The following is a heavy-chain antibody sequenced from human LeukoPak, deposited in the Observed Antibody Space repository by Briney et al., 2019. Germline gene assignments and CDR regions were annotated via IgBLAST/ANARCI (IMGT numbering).Heavy chain of an antibody. CDR1: GFIVSSNY. CDR3: AALARDY. D-gene: IGHD3-3*02. J-gene: IGHJ4*02. CDR2: IHNDGST. Sequence: GGSPRLSCAASGFIVSSNYMTWVRQAPGEGLEWVSVIHNDGSTYYTDTVKGRFTISRDNSKNTLYLQMNSLRVEDTAVYYCAALARDYWGQGTLVTVSS. V-gene: IGHV3-53*01.